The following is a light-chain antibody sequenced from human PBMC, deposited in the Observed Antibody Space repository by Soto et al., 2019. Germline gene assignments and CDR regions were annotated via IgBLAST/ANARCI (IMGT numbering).Light chain of an antibody. CDR2: GAS. J-gene: IGKJ3*01. CDR3: QQYATTPFT. CDR1: QSVGSNY. Sequence: EIVLTQSPGTLSLSLGERATVSCRASQSVGSNYLAWYQRKPGQAPRLLIYGASSRATGIPDRFSGSGSGTDFTLTISRLELEDFSVYYCQQYATTPFTFGPGTKVDIK. V-gene: IGKV3-20*01.